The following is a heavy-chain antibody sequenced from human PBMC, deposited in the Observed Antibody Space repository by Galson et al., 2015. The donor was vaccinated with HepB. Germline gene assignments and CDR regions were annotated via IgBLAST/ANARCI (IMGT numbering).Heavy chain of an antibody. Sequence: SETLSLTCTVSGVSIESSNSDWGWIRQPPGKGLEWIGSIYYTGTTYYNPSLESRLTISVDMSKNQFALKLTSVSAADTAVYYCHCGSGRGAEYFQHWGQGTLAIVSS. CDR2: IYYTGTT. J-gene: IGHJ1*01. CDR3: HCGSGRGAEYFQH. V-gene: IGHV4-39*01. CDR1: GVSIESSNSD. D-gene: IGHD3-10*01.